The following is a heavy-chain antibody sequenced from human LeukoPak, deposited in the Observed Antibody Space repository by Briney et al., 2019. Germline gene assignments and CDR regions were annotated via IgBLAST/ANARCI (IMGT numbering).Heavy chain of an antibody. V-gene: IGHV1-46*01. D-gene: IGHD4-23*01. J-gene: IGHJ3*01. CDR2: IIPSGGST. CDR1: GYTFTSYY. Sequence: GASVKVSCKASGYTFTSYYMHWVRQAPGQGLEWMGMIIPSGGSTMYAQKFQGRVTMTRDMSTSTVYMELSSLRSEDTAMYYCAREEITVVTTDAFDVWGQGTMVTVSS. CDR3: AREEITVVTTDAFDV.